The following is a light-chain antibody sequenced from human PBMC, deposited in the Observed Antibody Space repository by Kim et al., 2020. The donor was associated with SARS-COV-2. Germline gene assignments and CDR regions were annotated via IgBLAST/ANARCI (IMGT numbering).Light chain of an antibody. J-gene: IGKJ2*01. Sequence: ATVRCQVTLTWRASQSISSYLNWYQQKPGKAPELLIYAASSLQSGVPSRFSGSGSGTDFTLTISSLQPEDFATYYCQQSYSTPYTFGQGTKLEI. V-gene: IGKV1-39*01. CDR2: AAS. CDR1: QSISSY. CDR3: QQSYSTPYT.